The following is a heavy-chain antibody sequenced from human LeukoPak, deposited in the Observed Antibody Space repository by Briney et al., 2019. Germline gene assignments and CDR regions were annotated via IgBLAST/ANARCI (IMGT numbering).Heavy chain of an antibody. J-gene: IGHJ4*02. V-gene: IGHV3-30-3*01. CDR3: ARDAPFYDSGDYLLGESLDY. CDR2: ISYDGSNK. Sequence: GRSLRLSCAASGFTFSSYAMHWVRQAPGKGLEWVAVISYDGSNKYYADSVKGRFTISRDNSKDTLYLQMNSLRAEDTAVYYCARDAPFYDSGDYLLGESLDYWGQGTLVTVSS. CDR1: GFTFSSYA. D-gene: IGHD3-22*01.